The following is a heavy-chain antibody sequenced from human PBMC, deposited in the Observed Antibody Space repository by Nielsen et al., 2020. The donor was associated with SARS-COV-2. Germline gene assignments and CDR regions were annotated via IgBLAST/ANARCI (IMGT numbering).Heavy chain of an antibody. V-gene: IGHV5-51*01. CDR3: ARLDDYGDYPNWFDP. CDR2: IYPGDSDT. CDR1: GYSFTSYW. J-gene: IGHJ5*02. D-gene: IGHD4-17*01. Sequence: GESLKISCKGSGYSFTSYWIGWVRQMPGKGLEWMGIIYPGDSDTRYSPSFQGQVTISADKSISTAYLQWSSLKASDTAMYYCARLDDYGDYPNWFDPGGQGTLVTVSS.